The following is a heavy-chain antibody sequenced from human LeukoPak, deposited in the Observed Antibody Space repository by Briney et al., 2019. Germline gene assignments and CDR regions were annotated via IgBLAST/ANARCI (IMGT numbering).Heavy chain of an antibody. CDR3: ARDSHDYCDY. CDR1: GYTFTRYG. V-gene: IGHV1-18*01. CDR2: ISAHNGNT. Sequence: ASVKVSCKASGYTFTRYGISWVRQAPGQGLEWMGWISAHNGNTKCAQKLQGRVTMTTDTSTSTAYMELRSLRSDDTAVYYCARDSHDYCDYWGQGTLVTVSS. J-gene: IGHJ4*02.